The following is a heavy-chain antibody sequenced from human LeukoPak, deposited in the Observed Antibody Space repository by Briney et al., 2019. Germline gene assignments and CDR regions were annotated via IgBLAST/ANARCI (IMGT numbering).Heavy chain of an antibody. J-gene: IGHJ4*02. Sequence: PGGSLRLSCAASGFAVSSNYMNWVRQAPGKGLEWVSFISSGGTTHYADSVKGRFTISRDNSKNTLYLHMNTLRAEDTAVYYCARKYNSGWWIDCWGQGTLVNVSS. CDR1: GFAVSSNY. CDR2: ISSGGTT. V-gene: IGHV3-53*01. CDR3: ARKYNSGWWIDC. D-gene: IGHD6-19*01.